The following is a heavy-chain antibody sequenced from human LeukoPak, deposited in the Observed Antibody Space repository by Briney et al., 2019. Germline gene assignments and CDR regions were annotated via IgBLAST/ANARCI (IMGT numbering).Heavy chain of an antibody. V-gene: IGHV3-48*01. D-gene: IGHD6-19*01. Sequence: GGSLRLSCAASGFTFSSYSMNWVRQAPGKGLEWVSYISSSSSTIYYADSVKGRFTISRDTAKNSLYLHMNSLRAEDTGLYYCARDSQWLVRRGIDYWGQGTLVTVSS. CDR3: ARDSQWLVRRGIDY. CDR1: GFTFSSYS. J-gene: IGHJ4*02. CDR2: ISSSSSTI.